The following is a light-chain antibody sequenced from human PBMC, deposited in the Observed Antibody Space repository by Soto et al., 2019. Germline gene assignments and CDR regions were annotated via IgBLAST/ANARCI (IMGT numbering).Light chain of an antibody. J-gene: IGLJ3*02. CDR1: RGDIGSYNS. V-gene: IGLV2-23*02. CDR2: EVT. CDR3: FAYAGDSTWL. Sequence: QSALTQPASVSGSPGESITISCTGTRGDIGSYNSIAWYQQHPGKAPRVMIFEVTQRPSGISNRFSGSKSGYTASLTISGLQAEDEADYFCFAYAGDSTWLFGGGTKVTVL.